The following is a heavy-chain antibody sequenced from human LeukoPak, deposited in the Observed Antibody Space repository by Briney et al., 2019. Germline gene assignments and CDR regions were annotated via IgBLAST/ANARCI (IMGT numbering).Heavy chain of an antibody. J-gene: IGHJ4*02. D-gene: IGHD1-26*01. CDR2: INAYNGNT. CDR3: ARQTGSYLVLNYFDY. CDR1: GYTFTSYG. Sequence: ASVKVSCKASGYTFTSYGISWVRQAPGQGLEWMGWINAYNGNTNYAQKLQGRVTMTTDTSTSTAYMELRSLRSDDTAVYYCARQTGSYLVLNYFDYWGQGTLVTVSS. V-gene: IGHV1-18*01.